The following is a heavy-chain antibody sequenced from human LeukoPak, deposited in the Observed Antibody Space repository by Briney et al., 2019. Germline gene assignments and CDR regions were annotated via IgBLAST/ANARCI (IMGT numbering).Heavy chain of an antibody. CDR1: GFTFTSSA. CDR2: IVVGSGNT. D-gene: IGHD3-22*01. V-gene: IGHV1-58*01. Sequence: SVKVSFKASGFTFTSSAVQWVRQARGQRLEWIGWIVVGSGNTNYAQKFQERVTITRDMSTSTAYMELSSLRSEDTAVYYCAASPDYYDSSGYSYYFDYWGQGTLVTVSS. CDR3: AASPDYYDSSGYSYYFDY. J-gene: IGHJ4*02.